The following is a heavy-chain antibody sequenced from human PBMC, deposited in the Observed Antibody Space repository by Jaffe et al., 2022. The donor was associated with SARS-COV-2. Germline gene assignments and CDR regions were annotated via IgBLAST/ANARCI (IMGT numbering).Heavy chain of an antibody. CDR1: GDTPNEPL. J-gene: IGHJ6*01. D-gene: IGHD5-12*01. Sequence: QVYLVQSGAEVKKPGASVKVSCKISGDTPNEPLIHWVRQAPGEGLEWMGGFDPEDRKTIYAQKFQGRVTMTEDTSRDTAYMELRDLRSEDTAVYYCASRGHEFSNHFYYYGMDVWGQGTTVTVST. V-gene: IGHV1-24*01. CDR2: FDPEDRKT. CDR3: ASRGHEFSNHFYYYGMDV.